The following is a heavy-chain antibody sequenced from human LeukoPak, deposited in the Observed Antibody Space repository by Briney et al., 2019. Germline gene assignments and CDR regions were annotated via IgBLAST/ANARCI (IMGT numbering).Heavy chain of an antibody. Sequence: GESLKSSWKGSGYSFNNYWIGWVRQRPGKGLEWVGMIYPGDSDTRFSPSFQGQVTLSADKSISPALLQWGCLKASGPAMYLFSRHEGVVVPAATHTGYYNYYYYMDGWGKGTTVTVSS. CDR2: IYPGDSDT. CDR3: SRHEGVVVPAATHTGYYNYYYYMDG. CDR1: GYSFNNYW. J-gene: IGHJ6*03. V-gene: IGHV5-51*01. D-gene: IGHD2-2*01.